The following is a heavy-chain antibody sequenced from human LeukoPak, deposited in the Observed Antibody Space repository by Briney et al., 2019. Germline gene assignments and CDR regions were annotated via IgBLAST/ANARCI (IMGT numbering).Heavy chain of an antibody. V-gene: IGHV3-21*01. CDR2: ISSSSSYI. CDR3: ARVEAYCSSTSCFCY. CDR1: GFTFSSYS. Sequence: PGGSLRLSCAASGFTFSSYSMNWVRQAPGKGLEWVSSISSSSSYIYYADSVKGRFTISRDNTKNSLYLQMNSLRAEDTAVYYCARVEAYCSSTSCFCYWGQETLVTVSS. D-gene: IGHD2-2*01. J-gene: IGHJ4*02.